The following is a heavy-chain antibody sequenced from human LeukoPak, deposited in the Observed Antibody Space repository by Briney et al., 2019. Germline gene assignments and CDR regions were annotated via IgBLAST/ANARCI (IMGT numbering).Heavy chain of an antibody. J-gene: IGHJ4*02. CDR1: GVSITNYY. V-gene: IGHV4-59*01. CDR3: AGGGDSGGYYYPMFDY. CDR2: IYYTGST. Sequence: PSETLSLTRTVSGVSITNYYWSWIRQPPGKGLEWIGYIYYTGSTNYNLSLRSRVTISVDTSKNQFSLKLTSVTAADTAVYFCAGGGDSGGYYYPMFDYWGRGTLVTVSS. D-gene: IGHD3-22*01.